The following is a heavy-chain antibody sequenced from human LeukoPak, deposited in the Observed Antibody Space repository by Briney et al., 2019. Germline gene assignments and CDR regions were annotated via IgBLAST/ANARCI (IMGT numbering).Heavy chain of an antibody. CDR1: GGSFSGYY. Sequence: PSETLSLTCAVYGGSFSGYYWSWIRQPPGKGLEWIGEINHSGSTNYNPSLKSRVTISVDTSKNQFSLRLSSVTAADTAVYYCARGGYYDSSGYYYGRTVFDYWGQGTLVTVSS. CDR3: ARGGYYDSSGYYYGRTVFDY. CDR2: INHSGST. V-gene: IGHV4-34*01. J-gene: IGHJ4*02. D-gene: IGHD3-22*01.